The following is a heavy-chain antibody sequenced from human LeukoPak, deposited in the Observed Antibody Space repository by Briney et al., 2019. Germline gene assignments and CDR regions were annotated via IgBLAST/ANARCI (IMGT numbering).Heavy chain of an antibody. J-gene: IGHJ4*02. Sequence: SETLSLTCTVSGGSISSSSYYWSWLRQPQGKGLEWIGKINHSGSTNHNPSLKSRVTISVDTSKNQFSLKLSSVTAADTAVYYCARGFPSNHYDSSGYGYYFDSWGQGTLVTVSS. CDR1: GGSISSSSYY. CDR2: INHSGST. V-gene: IGHV4-39*07. CDR3: ARGFPSNHYDSSGYGYYFDS. D-gene: IGHD3-22*01.